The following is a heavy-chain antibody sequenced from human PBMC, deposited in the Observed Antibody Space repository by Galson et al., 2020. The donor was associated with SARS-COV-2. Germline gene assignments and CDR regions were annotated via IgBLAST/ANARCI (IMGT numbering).Heavy chain of an antibody. D-gene: IGHD2-2*01. CDR3: ATEWWGDIVVVPFEEYYYGMDV. CDR2: IYTSGST. J-gene: IGHJ6*02. CDR1: GGSISSYY. V-gene: IGHV4-4*07. Sequence: SETLSLTCTVSGGSISSYYWSWIRQPAGKGLEWIGRIYTSGSTNYNPSLKSRVTMSVDTSKNQFSLKLSSVTAADTAVYYCATEWWGDIVVVPFEEYYYGMDVWGQGTTVTVSS.